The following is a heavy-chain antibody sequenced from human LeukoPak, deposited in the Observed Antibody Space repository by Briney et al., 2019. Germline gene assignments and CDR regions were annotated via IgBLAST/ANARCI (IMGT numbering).Heavy chain of an antibody. D-gene: IGHD5-18*01. V-gene: IGHV1-69*04. J-gene: IGHJ5*02. Sequence: SVKVSCKASGGTFSSYAISWVRQAPGQGLEWMGRIIPILGIANYAQKFQGRVTITADKSTSTAYMELSSLRSEGTAVYYCAREAGYTGFDPWGQGTLVTVSS. CDR1: GGTFSSYA. CDR2: IIPILGIA. CDR3: AREAGYTGFDP.